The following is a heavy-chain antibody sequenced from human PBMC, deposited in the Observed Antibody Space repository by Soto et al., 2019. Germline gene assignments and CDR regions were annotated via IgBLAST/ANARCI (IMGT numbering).Heavy chain of an antibody. CDR2: ISYDGSNK. V-gene: IGHV3-30*18. Sequence: QVQLVESGGVVVQPGRSLRLSCAASGFTFSSYGMHWVRQAPGKGLEWVAVISYDGSNKYYADSVKGRFTISRDNSKNALYLQMNSLRAEDTAVYYCAKVFSPLEQLAANDYWGQGTLVTVSS. D-gene: IGHD1-1*01. CDR3: AKVFSPLEQLAANDY. J-gene: IGHJ4*02. CDR1: GFTFSSYG.